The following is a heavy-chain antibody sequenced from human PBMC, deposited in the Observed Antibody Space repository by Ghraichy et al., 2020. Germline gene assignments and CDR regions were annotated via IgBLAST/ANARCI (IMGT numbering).Heavy chain of an antibody. CDR3: AKEGQMGVAGFDY. J-gene: IGHJ4*02. CDR1: GFTFSSYS. Sequence: GGSLRLSCAASGFTFSSYSMSWVRQAPGKGLEWVTGFGGDDRITYYADSVKGRFTISRDNSKNTLYLQRNSLRVEDTALYYCAKEGQMGVAGFDYWGQGTLVTVSS. CDR2: FGGDDRIT. V-gene: IGHV3-23*01. D-gene: IGHD6-19*01.